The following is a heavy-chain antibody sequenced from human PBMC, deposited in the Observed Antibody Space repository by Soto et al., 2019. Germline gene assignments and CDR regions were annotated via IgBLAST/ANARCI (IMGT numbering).Heavy chain of an antibody. Sequence: EVQLLDSGGGLVQPGGSLRLSCAASGFMFSCCAMSWVCQAPGKGLEWVSTIHGDGDYSHYTDSVEGRFTISRDNSGNTLYLQRNNLRGDDTAVYYCAKNRGGGSYTNWGFAVCGRGTLVTVSS. V-gene: IGHV3-23*01. CDR3: AKNRGGGSYTNWGFAV. CDR1: GFMFSCCA. J-gene: IGHJ2*01. D-gene: IGHD1-26*01. CDR2: IHGDGDYS.